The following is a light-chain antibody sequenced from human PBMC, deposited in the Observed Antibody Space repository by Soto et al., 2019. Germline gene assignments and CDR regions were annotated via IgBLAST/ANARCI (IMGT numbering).Light chain of an antibody. J-gene: IGKJ4*01. CDR2: DAF. CDR1: QNVKTR. CDR3: HQYDEWPLT. Sequence: EKVMTQSPATLSVSPGERATLSCRASQNVKTRLAWYQQKPGQAPRLLIYDAFTRATGIPARVSGSASGTEFTLTISSLQSEDFAVYYCHQYDEWPLTFGGGTKVEIK. V-gene: IGKV3-15*01.